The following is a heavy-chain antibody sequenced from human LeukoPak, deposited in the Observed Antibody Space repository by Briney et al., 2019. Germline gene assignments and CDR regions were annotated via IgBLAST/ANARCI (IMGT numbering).Heavy chain of an antibody. CDR3: ARGANGDVLRYFDWLSYFDY. V-gene: IGHV4-59*01. CDR2: IYYSGST. Sequence: SETLSLTCTVSGGSISSYYWSWIRQPPGKGLEWIGYIYYSGSTNYNPSLKSRVTISVDTSKNQFSLKLSSVTAADTAVYYCARGANGDVLRYFDWLSYFDYWGQGTLVTVSS. D-gene: IGHD3-9*01. J-gene: IGHJ4*02. CDR1: GGSISSYY.